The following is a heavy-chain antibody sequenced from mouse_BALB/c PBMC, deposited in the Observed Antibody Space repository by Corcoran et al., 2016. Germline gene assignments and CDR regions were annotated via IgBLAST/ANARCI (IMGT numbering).Heavy chain of an antibody. CDR1: DYTFTGYT. Sequence: EVQLQQSGTEVVKPGASMTISCKASDYTFTGYTMNRVTQSTGKNLEWIGRINPYNGVTSYNQKFKGKATLTVDKSSSTAYMELRSLTSEDSAVYYCARGSKYPYAMDYGGQGTAVTVSS. V-gene: IGHV1-18*01. J-gene: IGHJ4*01. CDR3: ARGSKYPYAMDY. CDR2: INPYNGVT. D-gene: IGHD2-5*01.